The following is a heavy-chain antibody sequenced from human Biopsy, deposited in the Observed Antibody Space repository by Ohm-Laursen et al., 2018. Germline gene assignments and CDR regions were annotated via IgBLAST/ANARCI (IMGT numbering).Heavy chain of an antibody. V-gene: IGHV3-11*01. D-gene: IGHD4-17*01. Sequence: GSLRLSCAASGFTFSDYYMTWIRQAPGKGPEWVSYISGGSGIIYYADSVKGRFTISRDNAQNSLFLQMNSLRAADTAVYYCARVWSDYGAPAKWNEVFDIWGQGTMVTVSS. CDR2: ISGGSGII. J-gene: IGHJ3*02. CDR1: GFTFSDYY. CDR3: ARVWSDYGAPAKWNEVFDI.